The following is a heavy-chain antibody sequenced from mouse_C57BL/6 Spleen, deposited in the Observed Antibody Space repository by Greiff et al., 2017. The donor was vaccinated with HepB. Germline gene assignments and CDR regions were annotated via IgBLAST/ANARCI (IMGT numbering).Heavy chain of an antibody. V-gene: IGHV1-39*01. D-gene: IGHD1-1*01. Sequence: EVKVVESGPELVKPGASVKISCKASGYSFTDYNMNWVKQSNGKSLEWIGVINPNYGTTSYNQKFKGKATLTVDQSSSTAYMQLNSLTSEDSAVYYCARYYGSSPWFAYWGQGTLVTVSA. CDR1: GYSFTDYN. CDR2: INPNYGTT. CDR3: ARYYGSSPWFAY. J-gene: IGHJ3*01.